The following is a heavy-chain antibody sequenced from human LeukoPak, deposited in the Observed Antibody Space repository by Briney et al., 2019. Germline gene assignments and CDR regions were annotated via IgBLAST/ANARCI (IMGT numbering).Heavy chain of an antibody. CDR3: ARSYCDGDCYSKYFQH. J-gene: IGHJ1*01. V-gene: IGHV4-59*01. CDR1: GGSIGTYY. CDR2: IYYSGST. Sequence: SETLSLTCTVSGGSIGTYYWSWIRQAPGKGLEWIGNIYYSGSTNYNPSLKSRVTISVDTSKNQFSLKLSSVTADDTAVYYCARSYCDGDCYSKYFQHWGQGSPVTVSS. D-gene: IGHD2-21*02.